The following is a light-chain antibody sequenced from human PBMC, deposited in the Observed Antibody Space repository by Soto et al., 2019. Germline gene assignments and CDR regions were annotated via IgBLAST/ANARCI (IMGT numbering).Light chain of an antibody. Sequence: DIQMTQSPSTLSASVGDRVTITCRASQNVDKWLAWYQQKPGKAPKLLIYDASTLESGVPSRFSGGRSGTEFTLTVSSLPPDDVASYYCQQYHTWVTFGQGTKVDFK. J-gene: IGKJ1*01. CDR2: DAS. CDR3: QQYHTWVT. CDR1: QNVDKW. V-gene: IGKV1-5*01.